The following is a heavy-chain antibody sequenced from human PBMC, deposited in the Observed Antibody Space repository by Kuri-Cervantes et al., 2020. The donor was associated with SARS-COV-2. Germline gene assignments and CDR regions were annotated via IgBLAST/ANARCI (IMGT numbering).Heavy chain of an antibody. J-gene: IGHJ4*02. V-gene: IGHV4-59*01. CDR2: IYYSGST. Sequence: SETLSLTCTVSGGSISSYYWSWIRQPPGKGLEWIGYIYYSGSTNYNPSLKSRVTISVETSKNQFSLKLSSVTAADTAVYYCARVVVWSGYYFDYWGQGTLVTVSS. D-gene: IGHD3-3*01. CDR1: GGSISSYY. CDR3: ARVVVWSGYYFDY.